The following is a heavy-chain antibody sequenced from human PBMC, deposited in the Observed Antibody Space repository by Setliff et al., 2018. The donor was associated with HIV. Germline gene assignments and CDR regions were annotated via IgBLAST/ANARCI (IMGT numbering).Heavy chain of an antibody. CDR2: MIYGGDT. J-gene: IGHJ5*02. Sequence: SETLSLTCRVYGGSITSGNYYWGWIRQAPGKGLEWIASMIYGGDTWYNPSLKSQVTIYVDTANNEISLRLSSVTAEDTAVYRCARPHSGRGGGAWFDPWGQGIQVTVSS. D-gene: IGHD6-19*01. CDR3: ARPHSGRGGGAWFDP. V-gene: IGHV4-39*01. CDR1: GGSITSGNYY.